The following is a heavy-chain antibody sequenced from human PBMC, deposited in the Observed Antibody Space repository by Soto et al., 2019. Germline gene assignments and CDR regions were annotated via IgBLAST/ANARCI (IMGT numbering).Heavy chain of an antibody. V-gene: IGHV3-23*01. CDR1: GFTFSSYA. CDR3: AKGRRAIAARPSQFDY. J-gene: IGHJ4*02. D-gene: IGHD6-6*01. CDR2: ISGSGGST. Sequence: PGGSLRLSCAASGFTFSSYAMSWVRQAPGKGLEWVSAISGSGGSTYYADSVKGRFTISRDNSKNTLYLQMNSLRAEDTAVYYCAKGRRAIAARPSQFDYWGQGTLVTVSS.